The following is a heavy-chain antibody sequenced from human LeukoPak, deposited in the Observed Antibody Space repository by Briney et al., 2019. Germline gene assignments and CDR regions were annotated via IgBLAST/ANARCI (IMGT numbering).Heavy chain of an antibody. Sequence: GGSLRLSCAASGFTFSSYGMHWVRQAPGKGLEWVAVISYDGSNKYYADSVKGRFTISRDNAKNSLYPQMNSLRAEDTAVYYCARVNVGATYQDYWGQGTLVTVSS. CDR1: GFTFSSYG. V-gene: IGHV3-30*03. D-gene: IGHD1-26*01. J-gene: IGHJ4*02. CDR2: ISYDGSNK. CDR3: ARVNVGATYQDY.